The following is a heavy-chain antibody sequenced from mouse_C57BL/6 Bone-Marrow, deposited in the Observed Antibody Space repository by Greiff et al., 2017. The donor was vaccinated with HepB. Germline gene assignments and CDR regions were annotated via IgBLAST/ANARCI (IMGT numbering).Heavy chain of an antibody. CDR1: GFTFSDYG. CDR3: ARQASIYYDGSSYGYWYFDV. V-gene: IGHV5-15*01. J-gene: IGHJ1*03. Sequence: EVQGVESGGGLVQPGGSLKLSCAASGFTFSDYGMAWVRQAPRKGPEWVAFISNLAYSIYYADTVTGRFTISRENAKNTLYLEMSSLRSEDTAMYYCARQASIYYDGSSYGYWYFDVWGTGTTVTVSS. D-gene: IGHD1-1*01. CDR2: ISNLAYSI.